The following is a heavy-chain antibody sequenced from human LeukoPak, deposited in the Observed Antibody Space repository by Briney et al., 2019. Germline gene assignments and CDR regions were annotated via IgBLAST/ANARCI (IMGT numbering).Heavy chain of an antibody. V-gene: IGHV3-74*01. D-gene: IGHD7-27*01. CDR2: INSDGSST. J-gene: IGHJ3*02. CDR3: ALGISAADAFDI. CDR1: GFTFSSYW. Sequence: GGSLRLSCVVSGFTFSSYWMHWVRQAPGKGLVWVSRINSDGSSTNYADSVKGRFTISRDNAKNTTYLQMNSLRAEDTAVYYCALGISAADAFDIWGQGTMVTVSS.